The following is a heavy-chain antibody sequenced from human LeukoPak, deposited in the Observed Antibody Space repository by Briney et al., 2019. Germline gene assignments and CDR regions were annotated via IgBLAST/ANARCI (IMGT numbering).Heavy chain of an antibody. D-gene: IGHD2-8*01. J-gene: IGHJ3*02. CDR2: TYYSGTT. CDR3: ARIMAGQNAFDM. CDR1: GDSIRSSSYY. V-gene: IGHV4-39*01. Sequence: PSETLSLTYTVSGDSIRSSSYYWAWIRQPPGKGLEWIGTTYYSGTTSYNSSLKSRVTISVDTSKNQVSPKVSSVTAADTAMFYCARIMAGQNAFDMWGQGTMVTVSS.